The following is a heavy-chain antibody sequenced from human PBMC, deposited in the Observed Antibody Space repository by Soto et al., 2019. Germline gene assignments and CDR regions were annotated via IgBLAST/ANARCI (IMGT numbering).Heavy chain of an antibody. CDR3: ARDFYPLAYYFDY. CDR2: ISGNDGKT. CDR1: GYRFTNHG. J-gene: IGHJ4*02. Sequence: ASVKVSCKASGYRFTNHGISWVRQAPGHGLEWMGWISGNDGKTKYALQFQGRVTMTTDTSTSTAYMEMNSLRHDDTAVYYCARDFYPLAYYFDYWGQGTLVTVSS. V-gene: IGHV1-18*01.